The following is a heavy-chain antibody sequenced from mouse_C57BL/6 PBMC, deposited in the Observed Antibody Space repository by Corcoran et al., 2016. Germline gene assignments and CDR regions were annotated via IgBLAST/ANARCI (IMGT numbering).Heavy chain of an antibody. D-gene: IGHD1-1*01. V-gene: IGHV1-80*01. CDR1: GYAFSSYW. CDR3: ARWGTVVAYYFDY. Sequence: QVQLQQSGAELVKPGASVKISCKASGYAFSSYWMNWVKQRPGKGLEWIGQIYPGDGDTNYNGKFKGKATLTADKSSSTAYMQLSSLTSEDSAVYFCARWGTVVAYYFDYWGQGTTLTVSS. J-gene: IGHJ2*01. CDR2: IYPGDGDT.